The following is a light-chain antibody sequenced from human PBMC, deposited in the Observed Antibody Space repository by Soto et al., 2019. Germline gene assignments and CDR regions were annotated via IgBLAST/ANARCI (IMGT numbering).Light chain of an antibody. J-gene: IGKJ5*01. CDR2: RTS. V-gene: IGKV3-15*01. CDR1: QSISSN. CDR3: QQRSNWPPKIT. Sequence: EIVMTQSPATLSVSPGERATLPCRASQSISSNLAWYQQKPGQAPRLLMFRTSSRATGFPARFSGSGSGTEFNLTISSLQSEDFGVYYCQQRSNWPPKITFGQGTRLEIK.